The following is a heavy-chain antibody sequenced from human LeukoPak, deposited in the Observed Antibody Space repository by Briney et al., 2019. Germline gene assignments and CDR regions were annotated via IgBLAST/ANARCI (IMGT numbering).Heavy chain of an antibody. CDR3: ARGHTIYSYGYNAFDI. J-gene: IGHJ3*02. CDR1: GFTFSSYA. CDR2: IYSGGST. Sequence: PSGGSLRLSCAASGFTFSSYAMSWVRQAPGKGLEWVSVIYSGGSTYYADSVKGRFTISRDNSKNTLYLQMNSLRAEDTAVYYCARGHTIYSYGYNAFDIWGQGTMVTVSS. V-gene: IGHV3-53*01. D-gene: IGHD5-18*01.